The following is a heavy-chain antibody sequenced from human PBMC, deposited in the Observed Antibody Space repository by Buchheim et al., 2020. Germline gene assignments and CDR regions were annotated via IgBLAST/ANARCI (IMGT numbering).Heavy chain of an antibody. V-gene: IGHV4-59*01. Sequence: QVQLQVSGPGLVRSSETLSLTCTVSGGSINTYYWSWIRQSPGKGLEWIGYIYYSGITNYNPSLTSRVTISVDTSKNQFSLKLTSVTAADTAVYYCARGGGWSHYLDFRGQGAL. CDR3: ARGGGWSHYLDF. J-gene: IGHJ4*02. D-gene: IGHD6-19*01. CDR1: GGSINTYY. CDR2: IYYSGIT.